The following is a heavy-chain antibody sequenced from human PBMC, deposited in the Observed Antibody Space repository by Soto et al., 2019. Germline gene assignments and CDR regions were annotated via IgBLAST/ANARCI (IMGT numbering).Heavy chain of an antibody. V-gene: IGHV3-23*01. D-gene: IGHD3-22*01. CDR1: GFTFSSYA. J-gene: IGHJ4*02. CDR2: ISGSGGST. Sequence: PGGSLRLSCAASGFTFSSYAMSWVRQAPGKGLEWVSAISGSGGSTYYADSVKGRFTISRDNSKNTLYLQMNSLRAEDTAVYYCAKDPQILYYYDSSAPGYWGQGPLVTVSS. CDR3: AKDPQILYYYDSSAPGY.